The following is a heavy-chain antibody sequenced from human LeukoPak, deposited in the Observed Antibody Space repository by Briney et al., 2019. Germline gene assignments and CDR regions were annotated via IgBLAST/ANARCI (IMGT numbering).Heavy chain of an antibody. CDR1: GYTFTSYG. J-gene: IGHJ6*02. CDR2: ISAYNGNT. Sequence: GASVKVSCKASGYTFTSYGISWVRQGPGQGLEWMGWISAYNGNTNYAQKLQGRVTMTTDTSTSTAYMELRSLRSDDTAVYYCARLEDIVVVPAAISYYYYGMDVWGQGTTVTVSS. CDR3: ARLEDIVVVPAAISYYYYGMDV. V-gene: IGHV1-18*01. D-gene: IGHD2-2*01.